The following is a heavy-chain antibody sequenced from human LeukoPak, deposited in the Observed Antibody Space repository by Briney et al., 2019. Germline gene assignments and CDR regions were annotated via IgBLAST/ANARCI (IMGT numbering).Heavy chain of an antibody. CDR3: ARDALAGGDWSNMGDY. Sequence: GASLKISCAASGFTFSTYDMNWVRQAPGEGLEWLSSISSRGGTIYYADSVKGRFTISRDNAKNSLYLQINSLRAEDTAVYYCARDALAGGDWSNMGDYWGQGTLVTVSS. D-gene: IGHD3-16*01. CDR2: ISSRGGTI. CDR1: GFTFSTYD. J-gene: IGHJ4*02. V-gene: IGHV3-48*03.